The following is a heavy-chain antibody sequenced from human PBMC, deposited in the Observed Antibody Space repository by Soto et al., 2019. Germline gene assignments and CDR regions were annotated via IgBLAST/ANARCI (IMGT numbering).Heavy chain of an antibody. V-gene: IGHV1-69*06. Sequence: QVKLVQSGAEVKKPGSSVKVSCKASGGTFSSYAISWVRQAPGQGLEWMGGIIPIFGTANYAQKFQGRVTITADKSTSTAYRELSSLRSEDTAVYYCARGRDCSGGSCTAIGWFDPWGQGTLVTVSS. CDR1: GGTFSSYA. CDR2: IIPIFGTA. CDR3: ARGRDCSGGSCTAIGWFDP. J-gene: IGHJ5*02. D-gene: IGHD2-15*01.